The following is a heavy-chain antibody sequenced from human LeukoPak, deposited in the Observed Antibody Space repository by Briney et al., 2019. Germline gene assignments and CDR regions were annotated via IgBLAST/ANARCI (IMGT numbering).Heavy chain of an antibody. V-gene: IGHV4-4*07. D-gene: IGHD3-10*01. CDR2: IYSSGST. CDR3: AREHMVRGVINR. Sequence: PSETLSLTCTVSGGSISNYYWSWIRQPAGKRPEWLGRIYSSGSTNYNPSLESRVTVSVDTSKNQFSLKLSSVTAADTAVYYCAREHMVRGVINRWGQGVLVTVSS. J-gene: IGHJ4*02. CDR1: GGSISNYY.